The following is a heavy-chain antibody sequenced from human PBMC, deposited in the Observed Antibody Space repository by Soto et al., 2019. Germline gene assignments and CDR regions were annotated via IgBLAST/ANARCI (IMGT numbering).Heavy chain of an antibody. V-gene: IGHV3-74*01. J-gene: IGHJ6*02. CDR1: GFSFSTYW. D-gene: IGHD1-1*01. CDR2: IKGDASTT. Sequence: EVQLVESGGGLVQPGGSVRLSCAPSGFSFSTYWMHWVRQAPGKGLVWVSRIKGDASTTSQAVSMEGRFSISRDNAKNILYLEMNSLTAEDTAVYYCARGWKNIYAMDLWGQGTTVTVSS. CDR3: ARGWKNIYAMDL.